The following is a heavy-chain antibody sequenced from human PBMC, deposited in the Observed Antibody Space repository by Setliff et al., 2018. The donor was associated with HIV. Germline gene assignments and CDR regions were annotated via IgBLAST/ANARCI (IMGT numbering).Heavy chain of an antibody. CDR2: INHSGST. Sequence: NPSETLSLTCAVYGGSFSGYYWSWIRQPPGKGLEWIGEINHSGSTNYNPSLKSRVTISVDTSKNQFSLKLSSVTAADTAVYYCAREVCDILTGYRYYYYGMDVWGQGTTVTVSS. CDR1: GGSFSGYY. CDR3: AREVCDILTGYRYYYYGMDV. J-gene: IGHJ6*02. V-gene: IGHV4-34*01. D-gene: IGHD3-9*01.